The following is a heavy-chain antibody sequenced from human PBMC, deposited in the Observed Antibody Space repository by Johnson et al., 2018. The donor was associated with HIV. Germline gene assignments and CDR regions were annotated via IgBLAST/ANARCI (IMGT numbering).Heavy chain of an antibody. CDR2: ISSSGSPI. J-gene: IGHJ3*02. D-gene: IGHD5-18*01. Sequence: VQVVESGGGLVQPGGSLRPSCAASGFTFSSYWMSWVRQAPGKGLEWVSHISSSGSPINYADSVKGRFPIPRDIAKNTLYLQMNSLRAEDTAIYYCARGQLWLLDDALDIWGQGTMVTVSS. V-gene: IGHV3-48*04. CDR1: GFTFSSYW. CDR3: ARGQLWLLDDALDI.